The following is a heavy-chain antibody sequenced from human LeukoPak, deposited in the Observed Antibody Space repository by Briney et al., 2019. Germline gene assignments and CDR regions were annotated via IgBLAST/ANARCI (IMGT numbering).Heavy chain of an antibody. CDR2: VSHSGST. CDR3: ARGRPTYYYDSSGYP. V-gene: IGHV4-39*01. Sequence: SETLSLTCNVSGGSMSSSIYYWGWIRQPPGKGLEWIGSVSHSGSTFYNPSLKSRVTISVDTSKNQFSLKLSSVTAADTAVYYCARGRPTYYYDSSGYPWGQGTLVTVSS. D-gene: IGHD3-22*01. CDR1: GGSMSSSIYY. J-gene: IGHJ5*02.